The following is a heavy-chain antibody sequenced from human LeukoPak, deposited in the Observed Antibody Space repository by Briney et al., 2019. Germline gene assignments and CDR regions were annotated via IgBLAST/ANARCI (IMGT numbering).Heavy chain of an antibody. CDR2: FDVEEGEA. CDR3: ATDGRHCSSSSYLSHYYGIDV. D-gene: IGHD2-2*01. Sequence: ASVKVSCKLSGYTLTTLTMHWVRQTPGEGLEWMGGFDVEEGEAIYAQKFQGRVTMAEDTSTDTLYMEMNSLRSEDTAVYYCATDGRHCSSSSYLSHYYGIDVWGQGTTVIVSS. CDR1: GYTLTTLT. J-gene: IGHJ6*02. V-gene: IGHV1-24*01.